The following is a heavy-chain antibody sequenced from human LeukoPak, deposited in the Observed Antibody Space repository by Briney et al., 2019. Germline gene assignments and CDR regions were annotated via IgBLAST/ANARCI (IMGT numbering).Heavy chain of an antibody. CDR2: IKQDGSEK. J-gene: IGHJ4*02. CDR1: GFTFSSYG. D-gene: IGHD2-2*01. Sequence: GGSLRLSCEASGFTFSSYGIHWVRQAPDKGLEWVANIKQDGSEKYYVDSVRGRFTISRDNPKNSLFLQMNSLRAEDTAVYFCARVRVVPAAYFDYWGQGTLVTVSS. CDR3: ARVRVVPAAYFDY. V-gene: IGHV3-7*03.